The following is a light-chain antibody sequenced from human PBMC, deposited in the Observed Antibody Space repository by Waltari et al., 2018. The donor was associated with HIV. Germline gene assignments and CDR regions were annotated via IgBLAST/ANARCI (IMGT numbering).Light chain of an antibody. J-gene: IGKJ2*01. V-gene: IGKV4-1*01. CDR3: QQFYSSPLT. CDR1: QSLLYTSNNKNC. Sequence: DIVMTQSPDSLALSLGERATINCKSSQSLLYTSNNKNCLAWYQQKSGQPPKLLIYWASTRESGVPDRFSGSESETDFTLTISGLQAEDVAVYYCQQFYSSPLTFGQGTSLEIK. CDR2: WAS.